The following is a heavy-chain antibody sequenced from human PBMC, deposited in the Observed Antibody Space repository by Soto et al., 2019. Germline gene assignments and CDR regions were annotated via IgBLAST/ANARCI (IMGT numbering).Heavy chain of an antibody. J-gene: IGHJ6*02. CDR2: IYYSGST. CDR1: CGSISSYY. D-gene: IGHD3-9*01. Sequence: SETLSLTCTFSCGSISSYYWSWIRQPPGKGLEWIGYIYYSGSTNYNPSLKSRVTISVDTSKNQFSLKLSSVTAADTAVYYCARVFPLYYYYGMDVWGQGTTVTVSS. V-gene: IGHV4-59*01. CDR3: ARVFPLYYYYGMDV.